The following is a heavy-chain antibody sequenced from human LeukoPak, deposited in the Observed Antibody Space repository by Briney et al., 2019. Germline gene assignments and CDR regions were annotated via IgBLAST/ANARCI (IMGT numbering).Heavy chain of an antibody. Sequence: SETLSLTCSVSGGSISSYYWSWIRQSAGKGLEWIGRIYSSGSTSYNPSLKSRVTISVDTSKNQFSLNLSSVTAADTAVYYCARLGSYFDYWGQGTQVTVSS. CDR2: IYSSGST. CDR1: GGSISSYY. V-gene: IGHV4-4*07. CDR3: ARLGSYFDY. J-gene: IGHJ4*02.